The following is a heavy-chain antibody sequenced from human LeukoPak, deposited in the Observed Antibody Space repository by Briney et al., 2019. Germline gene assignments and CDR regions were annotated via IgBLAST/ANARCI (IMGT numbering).Heavy chain of an antibody. D-gene: IGHD3-10*01. Sequence: SETLSLTCTVSGGSLSSYYWSWIRQPPGKGLEWIGYIYYRGSANYNPSLKSRATITVDTSKNQFSLTLSSVTAADTAVYYCARLVQGVISPDDAFDIWGQGTMVTVSS. V-gene: IGHV4-59*01. CDR2: IYYRGSA. J-gene: IGHJ3*02. CDR1: GGSLSSYY. CDR3: ARLVQGVISPDDAFDI.